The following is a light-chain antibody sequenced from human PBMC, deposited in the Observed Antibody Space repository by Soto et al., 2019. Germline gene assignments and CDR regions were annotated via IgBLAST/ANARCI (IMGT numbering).Light chain of an antibody. V-gene: IGKV1-39*01. Sequence: DIHLTQSPSSLSAAVGDRVTITCRASQAILTYLNWLQQKAGKAPEVLIYGASGLRSGVPSRFTGSGSATDFTLTITRLQSEDAGTYFCQQAFSPDVTFGGGTKV. CDR3: QQAFSPDVT. CDR1: QAILTY. J-gene: IGKJ4*01. CDR2: GAS.